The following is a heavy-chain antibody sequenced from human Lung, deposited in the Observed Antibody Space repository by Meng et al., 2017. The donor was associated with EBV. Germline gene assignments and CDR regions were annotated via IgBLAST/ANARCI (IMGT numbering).Heavy chain of an antibody. V-gene: IGHV3-21*01. J-gene: IGHJ5*02. CDR2: ISSSSSYI. Sequence: EVQLVESGGGLVKRGGSLRLSCAASGFTFSSYSMNWVRQVPGKGLEWVSSISSSSSYIYYADSVKGRFTISRDNAKNSLYLQMNSLRAEDTAVYYCAREIVATIGWFDPWGQGTLVTVSS. CDR1: GFTFSSYS. CDR3: AREIVATIGWFDP. D-gene: IGHD5-12*01.